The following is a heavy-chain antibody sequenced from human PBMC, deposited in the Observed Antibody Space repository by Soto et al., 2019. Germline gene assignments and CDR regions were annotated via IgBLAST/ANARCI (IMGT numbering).Heavy chain of an antibody. CDR3: ARRRDFLDS. V-gene: IGHV3-11*01. D-gene: IGHD3-3*01. Sequence: GGSLSLSCAASGVPFSDYYMTWIRQAPGKGLEWVSYIGSGGGTIYYADSVKGRFTISSDNAKNSLYLQMNSLRAEDTAVYYCARRRDFLDSWGQGTLVTVSS. CDR2: IGSGGGTI. CDR1: GVPFSDYY. J-gene: IGHJ4*02.